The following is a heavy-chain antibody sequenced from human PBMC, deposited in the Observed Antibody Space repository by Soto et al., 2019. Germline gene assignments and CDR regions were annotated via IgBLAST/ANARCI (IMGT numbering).Heavy chain of an antibody. CDR2: IIPVFGST. J-gene: IGHJ4*01. Sequence: SVKVSCKASGHTFSNSAITWVRQAPGQGLDWMGMIIPVFGSTHYAEKFKGRVTLTADTYTSTAYMEMSSLRSDDTAVYYCATPSGLLGQYSSLPDNWGHGTLVTVSS. CDR3: ATPSGLLGQYSSLPDN. CDR1: GHTFSNSA. V-gene: IGHV1-69*06. D-gene: IGHD5-12*01.